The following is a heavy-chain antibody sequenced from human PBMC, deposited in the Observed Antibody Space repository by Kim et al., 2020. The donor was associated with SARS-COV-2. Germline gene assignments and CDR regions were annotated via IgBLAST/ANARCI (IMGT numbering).Heavy chain of an antibody. CDR2: IYYSGST. CDR1: GGSISNYY. V-gene: IGHV4-59*01. J-gene: IGHJ4*01. CDR3: AGDRLYGYYLDH. D-gene: IGHD3-16*01. Sequence: SETLSLTCTVSGGSISNYYWNWIRQPPGKGLEWIGYIYYSGSTNYNPSLKSRVTISVDTSKNRVSLKLSSVTAADTAVYYCAGDRLYGYYLDHWGQGTLVTVSS.